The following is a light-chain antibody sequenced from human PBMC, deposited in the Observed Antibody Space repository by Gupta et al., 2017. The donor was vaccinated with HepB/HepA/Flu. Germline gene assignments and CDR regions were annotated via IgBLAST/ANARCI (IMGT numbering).Light chain of an antibody. CDR3: QQYGSSPSIT. CDR2: GAS. J-gene: IGKJ5*01. V-gene: IGKV3-20*01. Sequence: EIVLTQSPGTLPLSPRERATLSCRASQSVSSSYLAWYQQKPGQAPRLLIYGASSRATGIPDRFSGSGSGTDFTLTISRLEPEDFAVYYCQQYGSSPSITFGQGTRLEIK. CDR1: QSVSSSY.